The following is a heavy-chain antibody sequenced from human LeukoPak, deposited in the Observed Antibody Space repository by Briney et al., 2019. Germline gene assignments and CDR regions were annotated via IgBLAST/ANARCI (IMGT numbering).Heavy chain of an antibody. V-gene: IGHV4-31*03. J-gene: IGHJ6*02. D-gene: IGHD1-14*01. CDR1: GGSISSGDYS. CDR3: ARHTRNHGMEV. CDR2: IYNSGST. Sequence: PSQTLSLICIVSGGSISSGDYSWTWIRQHPGKGLEWIGYIYNSGSTSYKPSLKSRFTISEDTSQNQFSLKLSSVTAADTAVYYCARHTRNHGMEVWGQGTTVTVSS.